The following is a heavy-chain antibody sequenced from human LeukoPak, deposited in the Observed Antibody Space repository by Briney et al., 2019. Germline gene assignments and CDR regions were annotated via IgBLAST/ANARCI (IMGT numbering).Heavy chain of an antibody. Sequence: SETLSLTCTVSGGSMTSYYWNWIRQPAGKGLEWIGRIHSSGTTNYTPSLKSRVTMSLDTSKNQFSLKLSSVTAADTAVYYCAREHRYSYDFDYWGQGTLVTVSS. CDR1: GGSMTSYY. V-gene: IGHV4-4*07. J-gene: IGHJ4*02. CDR2: IHSSGTT. D-gene: IGHD5-18*01. CDR3: AREHRYSYDFDY.